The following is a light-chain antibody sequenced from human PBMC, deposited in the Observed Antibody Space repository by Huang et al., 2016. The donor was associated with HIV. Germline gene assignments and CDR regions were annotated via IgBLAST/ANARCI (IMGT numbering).Light chain of an antibody. V-gene: IGKV3D-20*01. J-gene: IGKJ2*01. CDR1: QTVRNRF. CDR3: QQYGDSSYS. Sequence: EIVLTQSPATLYLSPGERDTLSCGATQTVRNRFLAWFQQKPGRAPRLLIYDASVRATGIPDRFSGSGSGIDCTLTINRLAPEDFAVYYCQQYGDSSYSFGQGTKLQIK. CDR2: DAS.